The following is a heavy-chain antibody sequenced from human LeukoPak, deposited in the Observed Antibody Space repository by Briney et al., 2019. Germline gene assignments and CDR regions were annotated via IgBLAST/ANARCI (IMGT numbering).Heavy chain of an antibody. CDR1: GFTVSSNY. CDR3: ARGGYGEYVQAFDI. CDR2: IYSGDTT. Sequence: GGSLRLSCAASGFTVSSNYISWVRQAPGKGLEWVSVIYSGDTTYHADSVKGRFSISGDNSENTVFLQMNSLRAEDAAVYYCARGGYGEYVQAFDIWGQGTMVTVSS. V-gene: IGHV3-53*01. J-gene: IGHJ3*02. D-gene: IGHD4-17*01.